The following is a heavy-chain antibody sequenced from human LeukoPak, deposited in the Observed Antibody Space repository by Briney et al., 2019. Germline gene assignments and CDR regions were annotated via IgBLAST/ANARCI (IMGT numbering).Heavy chain of an antibody. Sequence: PSETLSLTCAVYGGSFSGYYWSWIRQPPGKGLEWIGEINHSGSTNYNPSLKSRVTISVDTSKNQFSLKLSSVTAADTAVYYCARGCVAVAGSRYYYFDYWGQGTLVTVSS. J-gene: IGHJ4*02. CDR3: ARGCVAVAGSRYYYFDY. V-gene: IGHV4-34*01. CDR1: GGSFSGYY. CDR2: INHSGST. D-gene: IGHD6-19*01.